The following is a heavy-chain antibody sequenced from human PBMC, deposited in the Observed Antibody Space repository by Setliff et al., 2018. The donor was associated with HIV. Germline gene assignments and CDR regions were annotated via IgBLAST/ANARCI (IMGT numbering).Heavy chain of an antibody. V-gene: IGHV4-39*07. Sequence: KTSETLSLTCTVSGGSASNSRYYWSWIRQPPGKGLEWIGEVNHSGSTNYNPSLKSRVTISVDTSKNQFSLKLSSVTAADTATYYCVGRGYNVNRPWGQGTLVTVSS. D-gene: IGHD5-18*01. CDR2: VNHSGST. J-gene: IGHJ5*02. CDR1: GGSASNSRYY. CDR3: VGRGYNVNRP.